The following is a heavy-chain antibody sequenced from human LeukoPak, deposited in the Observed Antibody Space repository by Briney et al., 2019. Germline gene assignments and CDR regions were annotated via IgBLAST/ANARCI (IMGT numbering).Heavy chain of an antibody. J-gene: IGHJ4*02. D-gene: IGHD6-13*01. V-gene: IGHV1-69*06. Sequence: SVKVSCKASGGTFSSYAISWVRQAPGQGLEWMGGIIPIFGTANYAQKFQGRVTITADKSTSTAYMELSSLRSGDTAVYYCARGGYSAGSWYLFHYFDYWGQGTLVTVSS. CDR1: GGTFSSYA. CDR3: ARGGYSAGSWYLFHYFDY. CDR2: IIPIFGTA.